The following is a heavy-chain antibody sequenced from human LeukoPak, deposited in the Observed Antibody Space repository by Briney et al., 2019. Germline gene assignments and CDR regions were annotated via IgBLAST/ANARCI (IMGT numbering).Heavy chain of an antibody. CDR1: GYTFTGYY. J-gene: IGHJ4*02. Sequence: ASVKVSCKASGYTFTGYYMHWVRQAPGQGLEWMGRINPNSGGTNYAQKFQGRVTMTRDTSISTAYMELSRLRSDDTALYYCAKVDCSGGSCYSVDYWGQGTLVTVSS. CDR2: INPNSGGT. V-gene: IGHV1-2*06. D-gene: IGHD2-15*01. CDR3: AKVDCSGGSCYSVDY.